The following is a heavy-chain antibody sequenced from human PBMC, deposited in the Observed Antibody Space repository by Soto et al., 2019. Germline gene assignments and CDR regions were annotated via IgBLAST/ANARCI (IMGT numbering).Heavy chain of an antibody. J-gene: IGHJ4*02. Sequence: SETLSLTCTVSGGSISSYYWSWIRQPPGKGLEWIGYIYYSGSTNYNPSLKSRLTISVDTSKNQFSLKLSSVTAADTAVYYCARSDHYYYDSSGYWDDWGQGTLVTVSS. D-gene: IGHD3-22*01. V-gene: IGHV4-59*08. CDR1: GGSISSYY. CDR2: IYYSGST. CDR3: ARSDHYYYDSSGYWDD.